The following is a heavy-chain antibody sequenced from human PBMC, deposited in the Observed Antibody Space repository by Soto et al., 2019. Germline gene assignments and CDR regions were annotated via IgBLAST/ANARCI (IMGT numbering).Heavy chain of an antibody. CDR3: ANYPTTVTSDY. D-gene: IGHD4-17*01. J-gene: IGHJ4*02. Sequence: SETLSLTCTVSGGSVTTGSYYWSWIRQPPGKGLEWIGYIYYSGSTNYNPSLKSRVTISVDTSKNQFSLKLRSVTAADAAVYYCANYPTTVTSDYWGQGTLVTVSS. CDR1: GGSVTTGSYY. V-gene: IGHV4-61*01. CDR2: IYYSGST.